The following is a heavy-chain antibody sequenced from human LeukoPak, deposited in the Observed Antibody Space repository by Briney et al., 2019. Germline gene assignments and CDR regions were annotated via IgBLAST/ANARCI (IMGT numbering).Heavy chain of an antibody. D-gene: IGHD3-3*01. CDR2: IKGDASEK. Sequence: GGSLRLSCAVSGFSINNYWMTWYRQAPGKGLECVAHIKGDASEKYYLDSVKGRFTISRDNAKNSLYLQMNSLRAEDTAVYYCARDMYDFWSGYYLPDYWGQGTLVTVSS. CDR1: GFSINNYW. J-gene: IGHJ4*02. V-gene: IGHV3-7*01. CDR3: ARDMYDFWSGYYLPDY.